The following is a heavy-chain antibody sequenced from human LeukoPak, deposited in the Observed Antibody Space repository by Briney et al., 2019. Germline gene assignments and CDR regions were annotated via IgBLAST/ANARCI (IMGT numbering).Heavy chain of an antibody. V-gene: IGHV1-46*01. J-gene: IGHJ4*02. D-gene: IGHD6-19*01. CDR2: INPSGGST. CDR3: ATDLGPYSSGWYAFDY. Sequence: ASVKVSCKASGYTFTSYYMHWVRQAPGQGLEWMGIINPSGGSTSYAQKFQGRVTMTEDTSTDTAYMELSSLRSEDTAVYYCATDLGPYSSGWYAFDYWGQGTLVTVS. CDR1: GYTFTSYY.